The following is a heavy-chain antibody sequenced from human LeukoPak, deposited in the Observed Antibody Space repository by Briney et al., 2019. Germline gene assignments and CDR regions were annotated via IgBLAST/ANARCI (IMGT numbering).Heavy chain of an antibody. CDR2: ISATASNT. V-gene: IGHV3-21*01. J-gene: IGHJ3*01. Sequence: GGSLRLSCAASGFTFSSYSMNWVRQAPGKGLEWVSAISATASNTYYADSVKGRFTISRDNAKNSLYLQMNSLRAEDTAVYYCARRGTPNAFDLWGQGTMVTVSS. CDR1: GFTFSSYS. CDR3: ARRGTPNAFDL. D-gene: IGHD3-16*01.